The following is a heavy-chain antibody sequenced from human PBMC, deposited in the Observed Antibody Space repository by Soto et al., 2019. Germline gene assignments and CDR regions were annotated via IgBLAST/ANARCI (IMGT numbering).Heavy chain of an antibody. CDR3: ARVRAAPNWFDP. CDR1: GYTFTGYY. CDR2: INPNSGGT. V-gene: IGHV1-2*02. D-gene: IGHD6-6*01. Sequence: AAVKVSCKASGYTFTGYYMHWVRQAPGQGLEWMGWINPNSGGTNYAQKFQGRVTMTRDTSISTAYMELSRLRSDDTAVYYCARVRAAPNWFDPWGQGTLVTVSS. J-gene: IGHJ5*02.